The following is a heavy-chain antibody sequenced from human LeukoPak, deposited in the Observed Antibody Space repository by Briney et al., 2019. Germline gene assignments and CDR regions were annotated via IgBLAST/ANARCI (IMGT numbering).Heavy chain of an antibody. Sequence: PGGSLRLSCAASGFTFSSYGMHWVRQAPGKGLEWVAVIWYDGSNKYYADSVKGRFTISRDNSKNTLCLQMNSLRAEDTAVYYCARDPEMVRGVITNYYYGMDVWGKGTTVTVSS. CDR2: IWYDGSNK. J-gene: IGHJ6*04. CDR3: ARDPEMVRGVITNYYYGMDV. V-gene: IGHV3-33*01. CDR1: GFTFSSYG. D-gene: IGHD3-10*01.